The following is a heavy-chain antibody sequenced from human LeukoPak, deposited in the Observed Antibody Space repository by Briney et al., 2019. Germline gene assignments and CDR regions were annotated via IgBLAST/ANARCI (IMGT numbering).Heavy chain of an antibody. J-gene: IGHJ3*02. CDR1: GYTLTGYY. CDR2: INPNSGGT. CDR3: ARRVPAGIGAFDI. Sequence: ASVKVSCKASGYTLTGYYMHWVRQAPGQGLEWTGWINPNSGGTNYAQKFQGRVTMTRDTSISTAYMELSRLRSDDTAVYYCARRVPAGIGAFDIWGQGTMVTVSS. V-gene: IGHV1-2*02. D-gene: IGHD2-2*02.